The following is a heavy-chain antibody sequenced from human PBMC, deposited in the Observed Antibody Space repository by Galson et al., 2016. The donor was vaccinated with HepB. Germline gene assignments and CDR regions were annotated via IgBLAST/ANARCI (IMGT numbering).Heavy chain of an antibody. V-gene: IGHV1-3*01. CDR3: VRAMRYYDSSGYPSVGMDV. CDR1: GYTFRNYA. D-gene: IGHD3-22*01. J-gene: IGHJ6*02. Sequence: SVKVSCKASGYTFRNYAMHWVRQAPGQRLEWMAWINAGNGKTKSSERFQGRVTITRDTSASTAYMELISLRSEDTAVYYCVRAMRYYDSSGYPSVGMDVRGHGTTVTVSS. CDR2: INAGNGKT.